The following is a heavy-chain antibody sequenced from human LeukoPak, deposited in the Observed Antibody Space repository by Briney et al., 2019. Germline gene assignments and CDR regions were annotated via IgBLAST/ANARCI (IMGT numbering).Heavy chain of an antibody. Sequence: GGSLRLSCAASGFTFRNYAMSWVRQAPGKGLEWVSVISGPGSITFYADSVKGQFTISRDNSKNTLYLQMNSLRAEDTALYYCVKGGAYSASWSIDYWGQGTLVTVSS. J-gene: IGHJ4*02. CDR2: ISGPGSIT. CDR1: GFTFRNYA. CDR3: VKGGAYSASWSIDY. V-gene: IGHV3-23*01. D-gene: IGHD6-13*01.